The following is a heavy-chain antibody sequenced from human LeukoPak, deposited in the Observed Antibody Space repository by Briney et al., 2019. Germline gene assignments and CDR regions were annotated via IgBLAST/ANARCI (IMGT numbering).Heavy chain of an antibody. CDR1: GGSVSSHY. D-gene: IGHD3-3*02. CDR2: ISYSGST. V-gene: IGHV4-59*02. Sequence: PSETLSLTCTVSGGSVSSHYWSWIRKPPGKGLEWIGYISYSGSTNYNPSLKSRVTISEDTSKNQVSLNLGSVTAADTAVYYCARDVSASGWNWFDPWGQGTLVIVSS. CDR3: ARDVSASGWNWFDP. J-gene: IGHJ5*02.